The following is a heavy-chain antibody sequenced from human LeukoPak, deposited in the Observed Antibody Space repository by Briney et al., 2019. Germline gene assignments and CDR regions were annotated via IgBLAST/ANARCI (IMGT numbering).Heavy chain of an antibody. Sequence: GASVKVSCKAAGHTFTSYDINWVRQAPGQGLEWMGIINPSGGSTSYAQKFQGRVTMTRDTSTSTVYMELSSLRSEDTAVYYCARGSDVLRYFDWLYYFDYWGQGTLVTVSS. CDR1: GHTFTSYD. J-gene: IGHJ4*02. V-gene: IGHV1-46*01. CDR2: INPSGGST. D-gene: IGHD3-9*01. CDR3: ARGSDVLRYFDWLYYFDY.